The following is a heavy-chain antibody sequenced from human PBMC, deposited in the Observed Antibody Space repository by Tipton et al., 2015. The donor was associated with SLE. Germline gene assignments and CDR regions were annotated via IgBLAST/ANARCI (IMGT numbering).Heavy chain of an antibody. CDR3: ARWGAGSRGNWFDP. D-gene: IGHD1/OR15-1a*01. V-gene: IGHV4-61*03. Sequence: TLSLTCAVSGYSFRSGYYWSWIRQPPGKGLELIGYTYNSGSTKYNPSLKNRVTISVDTSKNHFSLKLSSVTAADTAVYYCARWGAGSRGNWFDPWGEGTLITVSS. J-gene: IGHJ5*02. CDR1: GYSFRSGYY. CDR2: TYNSGST.